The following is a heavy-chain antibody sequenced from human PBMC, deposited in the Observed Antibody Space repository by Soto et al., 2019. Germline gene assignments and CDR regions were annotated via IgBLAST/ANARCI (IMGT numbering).Heavy chain of an antibody. V-gene: IGHV4-59*01. CDR3: ARERRAYYYYGMDV. CDR2: IYYSGST. CDR1: GGSISSYY. Sequence: SETLSLTCTVSGGSISSYYWSWIRQPPGKGLEWIGYIYYSGSTNYNPSLKSRVTISVDTSKNQFSLKLSSVTAADTAVYYCARERRAYYYYGMDVWGQGTTVTVSS. J-gene: IGHJ6*02.